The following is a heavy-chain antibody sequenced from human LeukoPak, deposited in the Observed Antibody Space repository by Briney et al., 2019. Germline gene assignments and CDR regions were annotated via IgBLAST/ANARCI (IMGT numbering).Heavy chain of an antibody. Sequence: SETLSLTXAVYGGSFSGYYWSWIRQPPGKGLEWIGEINHSGSTNYSPSLKSRVTISVDTSKNQFSLKLSSVTAADTAVYYCARGRGENDYGDFGFDYWGQGTLVTVSS. V-gene: IGHV4-34*01. CDR3: ARGRGENDYGDFGFDY. J-gene: IGHJ4*02. D-gene: IGHD4-17*01. CDR1: GGSFSGYY. CDR2: INHSGST.